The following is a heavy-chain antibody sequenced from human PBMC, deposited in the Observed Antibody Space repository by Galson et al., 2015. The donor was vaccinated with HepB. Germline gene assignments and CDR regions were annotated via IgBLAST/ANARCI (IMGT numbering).Heavy chain of an antibody. V-gene: IGHV3-23*01. CDR3: AKATSSYDGFWGGFYSYYFDY. J-gene: IGHJ4*02. D-gene: IGHD3-3*01. CDR1: GFAFSSYA. CDR2: IGESGGNT. Sequence: SLRLSCAASGFAFSSYAMSWVRQAPGKGLEWVSFIGESGGNTYYADSVKGRFTIFRDNSKNTLYLQMHSLRAEDTAIYYCAKATSSYDGFWGGFYSYYFDYWGQGTLVTVSS.